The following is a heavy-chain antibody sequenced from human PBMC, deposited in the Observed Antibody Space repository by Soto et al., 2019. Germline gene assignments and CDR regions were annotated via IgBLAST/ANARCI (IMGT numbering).Heavy chain of an antibody. D-gene: IGHD3-10*01. CDR1: GGSVSSGDYF. Sequence: PSETLSLTCTVSGGSVSSGDYFWSCVRQSPGKRLEWIAYIYYSGSTNYNPSLKSRATISVDTSKSQVSLTLTSMTAADAALYYCARSPNYYYYGFDVWGQGTAVTVSS. V-gene: IGHV4-61*08. J-gene: IGHJ6*02. CDR3: ARSPNYYYYGFDV. CDR2: IYYSGST.